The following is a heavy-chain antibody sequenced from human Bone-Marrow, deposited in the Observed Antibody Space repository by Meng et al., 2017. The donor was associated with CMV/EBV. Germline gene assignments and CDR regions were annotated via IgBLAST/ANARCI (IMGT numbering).Heavy chain of an antibody. J-gene: IGHJ4*02. Sequence: SETLSLTCTVSGGSISSGGYYWSWIRQHPGKGLEWIGYIYYSGSTYYNPSLKSRVTISVDTSKNQFSLKLSSVTAADTAVYYCARGRSDYFDYWGQGTLVTVSS. CDR2: IYYSGST. CDR3: ARGRSDYFDY. V-gene: IGHV4-31*03. CDR1: GGSISSGGYY.